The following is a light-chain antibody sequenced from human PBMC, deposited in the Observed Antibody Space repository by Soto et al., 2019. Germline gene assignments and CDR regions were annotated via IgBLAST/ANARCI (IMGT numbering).Light chain of an antibody. J-gene: IGKJ1*01. CDR2: GAS. Sequence: EIVLTQSPGTLSLSPGERATLSCRASQSVSSSYLAWYQQKPGQAPRLLIYGASSRATGIPDRFSGSGSGTDFTLTISRLEPEDFAVYYCQQYGSSPVNFVKGIKVEIK. V-gene: IGKV3-20*01. CDR1: QSVSSSY. CDR3: QQYGSSPVN.